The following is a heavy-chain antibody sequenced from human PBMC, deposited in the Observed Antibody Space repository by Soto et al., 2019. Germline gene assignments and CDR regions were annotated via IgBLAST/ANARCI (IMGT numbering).Heavy chain of an antibody. V-gene: IGHV4-31*03. CDR3: ARDLQKYDAFDI. CDR2: IYYSGST. CDR1: GGSICSGGYD. J-gene: IGHJ3*02. Sequence: PSETLSLTCTVSGGSICSGGYDWSWIRQHPGKGLEWIGYIYYSGSTYYNPSLKSRVTISVDTSKNQFSLKLSSVTAADTAVYYCARDLQKYDAFDIWGQGTMVTVSS.